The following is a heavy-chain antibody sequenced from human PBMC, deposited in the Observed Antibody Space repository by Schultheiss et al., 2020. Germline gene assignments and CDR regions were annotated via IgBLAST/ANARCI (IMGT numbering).Heavy chain of an antibody. CDR3: AREEVWYYYYGMDV. CDR1: GFTFSSYS. Sequence: GESLKISCAASGFTFSSYSMNWVRQAPGKGLEWVSYISSSSSTIYYADSVKGRFTISRDNAKNSLYLQMNSLRAEDTAVYYCAREEVWYYYYGMDVWGQGTTVTVAS. CDR2: ISSSSSTI. V-gene: IGHV3-48*01. D-gene: IGHD2-21*01. J-gene: IGHJ6*02.